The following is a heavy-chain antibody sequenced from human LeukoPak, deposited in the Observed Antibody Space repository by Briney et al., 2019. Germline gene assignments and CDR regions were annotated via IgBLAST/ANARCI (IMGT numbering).Heavy chain of an antibody. CDR2: IWYDGSNK. Sequence: GGSLILSCAASGFTFSSYAMSWVRQAPGKGLEWVAVIWYDGSNKYYADSVKGRFTISRDNSKNTLYLQMNSLRAEDTAVYYCARGILTGYYNWFDPWGQGTLVTVSS. V-gene: IGHV3-33*08. CDR1: GFTFSSYA. CDR3: ARGILTGYYNWFDP. D-gene: IGHD3-9*01. J-gene: IGHJ5*02.